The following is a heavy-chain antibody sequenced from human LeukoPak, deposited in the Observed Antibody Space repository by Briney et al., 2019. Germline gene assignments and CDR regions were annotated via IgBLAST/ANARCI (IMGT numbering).Heavy chain of an antibody. CDR3: AKHKMYRRGGPDY. CDR2: VSGSGVTT. J-gene: IGHJ4*02. D-gene: IGHD3-10*01. V-gene: IGHV3-23*01. Sequence: GGSLRLSCAASGFTFSTYAMSWVRQAPGKGLEWVSIVSGSGVTTYYADSVKGRFSISRDNSKNTLYLQMNSLRAEDTAVYYCAKHKMYRRGGPDYWGQGTLVTVSS. CDR1: GFTFSTYA.